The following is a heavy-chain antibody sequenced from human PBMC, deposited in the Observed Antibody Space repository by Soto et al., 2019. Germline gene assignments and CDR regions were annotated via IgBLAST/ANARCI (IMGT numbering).Heavy chain of an antibody. Sequence: GESLKISCKGSGYSFTSYWIGWVRQMPGKGLEWMGIIYPGDSDTRYSPSFQGQVTISADKSISTAYLQWSSLKASDTAMYYCARQGGSYYYYYYYMDVWGKGTTVTVSS. CDR2: IYPGDSDT. V-gene: IGHV5-51*01. J-gene: IGHJ6*03. CDR3: ARQGGSYYYYYYYMDV. D-gene: IGHD1-26*01. CDR1: GYSFTSYW.